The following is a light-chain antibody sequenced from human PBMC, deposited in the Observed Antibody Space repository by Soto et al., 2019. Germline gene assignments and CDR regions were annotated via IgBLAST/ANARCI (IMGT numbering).Light chain of an antibody. CDR2: KAS. V-gene: IGKV1-5*03. CDR3: QKCKVAPFT. CDR1: QSISSW. Sequence: DIQMTQSPSTLSASVGDRVTITCRASQSISSWLAWYQQKPGKAPKLLIYKASGLESGVPSRFSGSGSGTDFTLTISSLQPEDVATYYCQKCKVAPFTFGGGTKVDIK. J-gene: IGKJ4*01.